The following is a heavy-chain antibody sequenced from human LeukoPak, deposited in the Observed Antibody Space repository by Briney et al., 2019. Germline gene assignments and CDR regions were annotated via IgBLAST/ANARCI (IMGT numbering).Heavy chain of an antibody. D-gene: IGHD3-22*01. CDR3: ARDQSVYYDSGGPDFDY. CDR2: ISSSSSTI. Sequence: GGSLRLSCAASGFTFSSYAMNWVRQAPGKGLEWVSYISSSSSTIYYADSVKGRFTISRDNAKNSLYLQMNSLRAEDTAVYYCARDQSVYYDSGGPDFDYWGQGTLVTVSS. J-gene: IGHJ4*02. V-gene: IGHV3-48*01. CDR1: GFTFSSYA.